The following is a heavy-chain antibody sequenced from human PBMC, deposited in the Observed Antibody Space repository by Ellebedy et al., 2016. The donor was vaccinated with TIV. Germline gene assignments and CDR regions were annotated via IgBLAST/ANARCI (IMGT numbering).Heavy chain of an antibody. Sequence: GESLKISCAASGFTFSSYSMNWVRQAPGKGLEWVSVIYSGGSIYYADSVRGRFTISRDSSKNTVYLQMNSLRGEDTAVYYCARRDRVVGTDYWGQGTLVTVSS. CDR2: IYSGGSI. CDR1: GFTFSSYS. V-gene: IGHV3-53*01. CDR3: ARRDRVVGTDY. D-gene: IGHD1-1*01. J-gene: IGHJ4*02.